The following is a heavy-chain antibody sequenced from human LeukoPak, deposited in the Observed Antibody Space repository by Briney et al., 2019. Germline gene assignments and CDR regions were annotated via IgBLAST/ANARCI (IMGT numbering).Heavy chain of an antibody. J-gene: IGHJ4*02. V-gene: IGHV3-7*01. CDR2: IKKDGSEK. D-gene: IGHD5-18*01. CDR1: GFTFSNAW. Sequence: GGSLRLSCAASGFTFSNAWMSWVRQAPGKGLEWVANIKKDGSEKYYVDSVKGRFTISRDNAKTSLYLQMNSLRAEDTAVYYCARHLSGVTGYTYGRGIDYWGQGTLVTVSS. CDR3: ARHLSGVTGYTYGRGIDY.